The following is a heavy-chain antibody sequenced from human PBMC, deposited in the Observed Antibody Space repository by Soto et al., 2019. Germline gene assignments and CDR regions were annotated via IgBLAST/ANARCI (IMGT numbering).Heavy chain of an antibody. Sequence: EVQLVESGGGLVQPGGSLRLSCAASGFTFSSYWMSWVRQAPVKGLEWVGNIKQDGSEKNYVDFVEGRFTISRDNAENSQYLQMNSLRAEDTAVYYCARIASAGRGWDVWGQGTTVVVSS. CDR2: IKQDGSEK. D-gene: IGHD6-13*01. J-gene: IGHJ6*02. V-gene: IGHV3-7*01. CDR3: ARIASAGRGWDV. CDR1: GFTFSSYW.